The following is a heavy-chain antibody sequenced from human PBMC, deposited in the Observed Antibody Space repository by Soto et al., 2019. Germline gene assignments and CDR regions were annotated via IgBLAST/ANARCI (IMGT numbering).Heavy chain of an antibody. Sequence: SETLSLTCTVSGGSISRYYWSWIRQPPGKGLEWIGYIYYSGSTNYNPSLKSRVTISVDTSKNQFSLKPSSVTAADTAVYYCARQQWLVLNAFDIWGQGTMVTVSS. V-gene: IGHV4-59*01. CDR1: GGSISRYY. CDR2: IYYSGST. J-gene: IGHJ3*02. D-gene: IGHD6-19*01. CDR3: ARQQWLVLNAFDI.